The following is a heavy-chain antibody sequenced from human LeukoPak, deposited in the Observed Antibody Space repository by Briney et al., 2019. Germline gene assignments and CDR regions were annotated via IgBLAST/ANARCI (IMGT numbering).Heavy chain of an antibody. J-gene: IGHJ4*02. V-gene: IGHV1-8*01. D-gene: IGHD6-19*01. Sequence: GASVKDSCKASGYTFTSYDINWVRQATGQGLEWMGWMNPNSGNTGYAQKFQGRVTMTEDTSTDTAYMELSSLRSEDTAVYYCAARIAVAGTPRFHFDYWGQGTLVTVSS. CDR1: GYTFTSYD. CDR3: AARIAVAGTPRFHFDY. CDR2: MNPNSGNT.